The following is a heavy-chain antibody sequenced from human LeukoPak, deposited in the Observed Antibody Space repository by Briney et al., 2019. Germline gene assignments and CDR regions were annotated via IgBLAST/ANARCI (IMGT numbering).Heavy chain of an antibody. V-gene: IGHV3-66*01. Sequence: GGSLRLSCAASEFSAGSNYMTWVRQAPGKGLEWVSLIYSGGSTYYADSVKGRFTISRDNAKNSLYLQMNSLRAEDTAVYYCASFRGWHWYFDLWGRGTLVTVSS. D-gene: IGHD6-19*01. CDR1: EFSAGSNY. J-gene: IGHJ2*01. CDR3: ASFRGWHWYFDL. CDR2: IYSGGST.